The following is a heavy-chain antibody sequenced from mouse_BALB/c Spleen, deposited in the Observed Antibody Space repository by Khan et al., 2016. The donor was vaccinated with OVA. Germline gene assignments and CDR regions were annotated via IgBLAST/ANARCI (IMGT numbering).Heavy chain of an antibody. J-gene: IGHJ3*01. CDR1: GYTFTDYN. D-gene: IGHD1-2*01. V-gene: IGHV1S29*02. CDR3: VRAGYGSFGF. Sequence: MQLEESGPELVKPGASVKISCKASGYTFTDYNMDWVRQSQGESLEWIGYIFPNTGGTGYNQKFKTKATLTVDISSNTAYMELRSLTSDDSAVYFCVRAGYGSFGFWGQGTLVTVSA. CDR2: IFPNTGGT.